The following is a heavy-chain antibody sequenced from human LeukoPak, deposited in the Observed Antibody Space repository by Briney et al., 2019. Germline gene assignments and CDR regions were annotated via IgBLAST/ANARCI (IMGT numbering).Heavy chain of an antibody. J-gene: IGHJ4*02. CDR1: GGTLSSYA. CDR2: IIPIFGTA. CDR3: AKHYDNSGYYWGFDY. D-gene: IGHD3-22*01. V-gene: IGHV1-69*13. Sequence: ASVKVSFTASGGTLSSYAISWVRQAPGQGLEWMGGIIPIFGTANHAQKFQGRVTITADESTNIAYMELSSLRSEDTAVYYCAKHYDNSGYYWGFDYWGQGTLVTVSS.